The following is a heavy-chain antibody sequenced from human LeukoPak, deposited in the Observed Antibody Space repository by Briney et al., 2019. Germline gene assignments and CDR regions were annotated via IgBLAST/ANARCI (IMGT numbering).Heavy chain of an antibody. CDR1: GITFGSYS. CDR2: ITGTGSYI. D-gene: IGHD1/OR15-1a*01. Sequence: GGSLRLSCAASGITFGSYSMNWVRQAPGKGLEWVSSITGTGSYIDYADSVRGRFTISRDNAKNSLYLQMNSLRAEDTAVYYCARDRVNTGFYHGMDVWGQGTTVTVSS. V-gene: IGHV3-21*01. CDR3: ARDRVNTGFYHGMDV. J-gene: IGHJ6*02.